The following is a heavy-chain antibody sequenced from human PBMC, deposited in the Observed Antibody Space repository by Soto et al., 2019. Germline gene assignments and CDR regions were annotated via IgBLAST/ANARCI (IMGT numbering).Heavy chain of an antibody. D-gene: IGHD3-22*01. CDR3: ARAWGYYDSSGYPALYFDL. CDR1: GSSISSYY. Sequence: KPSETLSLTCTVSGSSISSYYWSWIRQPPGKGLEWIGYIYYSGSTNYNTSLKSRVTISVDTSKNQFSLKLSSVTAADTAVYYCARAWGYYDSSGYPALYFDLWGRGALVTVSS. CDR2: IYYSGST. J-gene: IGHJ2*01. V-gene: IGHV4-59*01.